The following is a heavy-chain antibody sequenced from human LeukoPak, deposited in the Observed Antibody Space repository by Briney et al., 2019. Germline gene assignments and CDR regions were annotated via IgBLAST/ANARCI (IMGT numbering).Heavy chain of an antibody. CDR1: GYRFTSYW. CDR2: IYPSDSDT. V-gene: IGHV5-51*01. Sequence: GESLKISCKGSGYRFTSYWIGCVRQMPGKGLEWMGIIYPSDSDTRYSPSFQGQVSISADKSISTAYLQWSSLKASDTAMYYCARLRGVRAPFDPWGQGTLVTVSS. J-gene: IGHJ5*02. CDR3: ARLRGVRAPFDP. D-gene: IGHD3-10*01.